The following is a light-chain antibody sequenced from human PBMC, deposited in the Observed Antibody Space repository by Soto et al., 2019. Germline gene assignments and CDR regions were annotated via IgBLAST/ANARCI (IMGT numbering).Light chain of an antibody. J-gene: IGKJ1*01. V-gene: IGKV3-20*01. Sequence: EIVLTQSPGTLSLSPGERATFSCRASQSVSSNYLAWYQQKPGQAPRLLIYGASSRATGIPDRFSGSGSGTGFTLTISRLEPEDFAVYYCQQYDNSPQTFGQGTKVDIK. CDR3: QQYDNSPQT. CDR2: GAS. CDR1: QSVSSNY.